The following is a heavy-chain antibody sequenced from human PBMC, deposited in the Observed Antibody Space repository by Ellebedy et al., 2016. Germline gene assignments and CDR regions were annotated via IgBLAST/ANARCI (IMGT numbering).Heavy chain of an antibody. J-gene: IGHJ4*02. V-gene: IGHV7-4-1*02. CDR2: INTNTGNP. Sequence: ASVKVSCKASGYTFTSYAMNWVRQAPGQGLEWMGWINTNTGNPTYAQGFTGRFVFSLDTSVSKAYLQISSLKAEDTAVYYCARGPPITMVRGVINPPGYYFDYWGQGTLVTVSS. CDR3: ARGPPITMVRGVINPPGYYFDY. CDR1: GYTFTSYA. D-gene: IGHD3-10*01.